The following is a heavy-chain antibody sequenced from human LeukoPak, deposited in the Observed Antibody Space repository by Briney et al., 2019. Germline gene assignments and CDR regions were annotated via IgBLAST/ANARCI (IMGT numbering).Heavy chain of an antibody. CDR1: GYTFTGYY. CDR2: INPNSGGT. CDR3: ARDPCSGGTCYYYMDV. V-gene: IGHV1-2*06. J-gene: IGHJ6*03. Sequence: ASVKVSCKASGYTFTGYYMHWVRQAPGQGLEWMGRINPNSGGTGYAQKFQDRVTMTRDTSISTAYMELSTLTSDDTAVYYCARDPCSGGTCYYYMDVWGKGTTVTVSS. D-gene: IGHD2-15*01.